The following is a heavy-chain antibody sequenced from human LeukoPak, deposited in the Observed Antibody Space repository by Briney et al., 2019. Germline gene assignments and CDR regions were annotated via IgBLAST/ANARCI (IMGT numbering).Heavy chain of an antibody. CDR2: IYHSGST. J-gene: IGHJ3*02. V-gene: IGHV4-38-2*02. Sequence: PSETLSLTCAVSGYSISSGYYWGWIRQPPGKGLEWIGSIYHSGSTYYNPSLKSRVTISVDTSKNQFSRKLSSVTAADTAVYYCAREQVMITFGGDNAFDIWGQGTMVTVSS. CDR3: AREQVMITFGGDNAFDI. CDR1: GYSISSGYY. D-gene: IGHD3-16*01.